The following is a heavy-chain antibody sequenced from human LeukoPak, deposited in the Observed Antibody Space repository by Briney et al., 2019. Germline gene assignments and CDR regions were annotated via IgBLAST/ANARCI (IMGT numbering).Heavy chain of an antibody. CDR2: INHSGST. V-gene: IGHV4-34*01. Sequence: PSETLSLTCAVYGGSFSGYYWSWIRQPPGKGLEWIGEINHSGSTNYNPSLKSRVTISVDTSKNQFSLKLSSVTAADTAVYYCARHYYYGSGRYFDYWGQGTLVTVSS. D-gene: IGHD3-10*01. CDR3: ARHYYYGSGRYFDY. J-gene: IGHJ4*02. CDR1: GGSFSGYY.